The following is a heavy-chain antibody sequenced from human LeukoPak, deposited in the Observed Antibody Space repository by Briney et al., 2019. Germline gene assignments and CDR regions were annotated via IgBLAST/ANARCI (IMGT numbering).Heavy chain of an antibody. D-gene: IGHD3-22*01. CDR2: IYPGDSDT. CDR1: GYSFTSYW. Sequence: AESLKISCKGSGYSFTSYWIGWVRQMPGKGLEWMGIIYPGDSDTRYSPSFQGQVTISADKSISTAYLQWSSLKASDTAMYYCARQIPDYYDSSGFYYNYFDPWGQGTLVTVSS. V-gene: IGHV5-51*01. J-gene: IGHJ5*02. CDR3: ARQIPDYYDSSGFYYNYFDP.